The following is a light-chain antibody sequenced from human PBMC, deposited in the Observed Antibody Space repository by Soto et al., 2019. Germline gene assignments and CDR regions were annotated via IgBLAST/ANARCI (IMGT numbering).Light chain of an antibody. J-gene: IGKJ4*01. CDR3: QQYNDGPVT. CDR2: GAS. V-gene: IGKV3-15*01. CDR1: QSVSSN. Sequence: ETVMTQSPATLSASPGESATLSCGASQSVSSNLGWYQQKPGQAPRLLIYGASTRATGFAARFSGTWSGTEFTLNLSSLHSEDFAFYYCQQYNDGPVTFGGGTKVEIK.